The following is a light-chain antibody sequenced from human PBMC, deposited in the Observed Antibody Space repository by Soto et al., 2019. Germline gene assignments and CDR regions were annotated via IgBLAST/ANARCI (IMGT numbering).Light chain of an antibody. CDR1: QNINNY. J-gene: IGKJ5*01. CDR3: QQYENLPT. CDR2: DAS. Sequence: DIQMTQSPSSLSASVGDRVTITCQARQNINNYLNWYQQKPGRAPKLLIYDASNLEAGVPSRFRGSASGTDFTFTISRLQPEDIATYYCQQYENLPTVGQGTRLEIK. V-gene: IGKV1-33*01.